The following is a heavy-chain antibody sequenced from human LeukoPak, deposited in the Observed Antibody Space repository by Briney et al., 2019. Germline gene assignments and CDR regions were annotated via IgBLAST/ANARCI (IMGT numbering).Heavy chain of an antibody. CDR3: ARDGGYSSSWYGY. V-gene: IGHV1-69*04. CDR1: GGTFSSYA. D-gene: IGHD6-13*01. CDR2: IIPILGIA. J-gene: IGHJ4*02. Sequence: ASVKVSRRASGGTFSSYAISWVRPAPGQGLEWMGRIIPILGIANSAQKFQGRVTITADKYTSTAYMELSSLRSEDTAVYYCARDGGYSSSWYGYWGQGTLVTVSS.